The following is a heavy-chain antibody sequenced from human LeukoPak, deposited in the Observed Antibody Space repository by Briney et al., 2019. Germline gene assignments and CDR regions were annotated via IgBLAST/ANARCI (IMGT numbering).Heavy chain of an antibody. V-gene: IGHV3-48*04. CDR1: GFTFSSYS. J-gene: IGHJ4*02. CDR3: ARDLMRITFGGVIVRYGLFDY. D-gene: IGHD3-16*02. Sequence: GGSLRLSCAASGFTFSSYSMNWVRQAPGKGLEWVSSISSSSSTIYYADSVKGRFTISRDNAKNSLYLQMNSLRAEDTAVYYCARDLMRITFGGVIVRYGLFDYWGQGTLVTVSS. CDR2: ISSSSSTI.